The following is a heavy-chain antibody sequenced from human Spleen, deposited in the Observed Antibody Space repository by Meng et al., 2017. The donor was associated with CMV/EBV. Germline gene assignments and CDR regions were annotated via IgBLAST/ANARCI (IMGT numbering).Heavy chain of an antibody. D-gene: IGHD1-26*01. V-gene: IGHV3-49*04. CDR3: TRGVAELDY. Sequence: GESLKISCTASGFTFGDYAMSWVRQAPGKGLEWVGFIRSKAYGGTTGYAASVKGRFTISRDDSKSIAYLQMNSLKTEDTAVYYCTRGVAELDYWGQGTLVTVSS. CDR2: IRSKAYGGTT. CDR1: GFTFGDYA. J-gene: IGHJ4*02.